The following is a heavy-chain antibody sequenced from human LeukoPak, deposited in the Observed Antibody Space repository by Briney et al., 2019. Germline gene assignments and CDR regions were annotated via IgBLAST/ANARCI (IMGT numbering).Heavy chain of an antibody. J-gene: IGHJ4*02. Sequence: GGSLRLSCAASGFTFSSYGMHWVRQAPGKGLEWVACIRYDGSNKYYADSMEGRLTISRDNSNTTLYLQMNGLRAEDTAVYYCSKDSYSSSWYVSDPRFDYWGQGTLVTVSS. CDR1: GFTFSSYG. CDR3: SKDSYSSSWYVSDPRFDY. CDR2: IRYDGSNK. D-gene: IGHD6-13*01. V-gene: IGHV3-30*02.